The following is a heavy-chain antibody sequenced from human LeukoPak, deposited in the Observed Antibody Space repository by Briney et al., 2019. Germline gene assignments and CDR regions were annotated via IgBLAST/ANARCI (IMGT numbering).Heavy chain of an antibody. Sequence: PGGSLRLSCAASGFTFSNAWMSWVRQAPGKGLEWVGRIKSKTDGGTTDYAAPVKGRLAISRDDSKNTLYLQMNSLKTEDTAVYYCTTGYYGSGSYPIDYWGQGTLVTVSS. J-gene: IGHJ4*02. CDR2: IKSKTDGGTT. V-gene: IGHV3-15*01. D-gene: IGHD3-10*01. CDR3: TTGYYGSGSYPIDY. CDR1: GFTFSNAW.